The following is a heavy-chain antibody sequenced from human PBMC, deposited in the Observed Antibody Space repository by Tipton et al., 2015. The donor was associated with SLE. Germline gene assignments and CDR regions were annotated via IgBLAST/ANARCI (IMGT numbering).Heavy chain of an antibody. V-gene: IGHV4-38-2*01. CDR3: ARPYDSSGDDAFDI. J-gene: IGHJ3*02. Sequence: TLSLTYAVSGYSISSGYYWGWIRQPPGKGLEWIGSIYHSGSTYYNPSLKSRVTISVDTSKNQFSLKLSSVAAADTAVYYCARPYDSSGDDAFDIWGQGTMVTVSS. CDR2: IYHSGST. CDR1: GYSISSGYY. D-gene: IGHD3-22*01.